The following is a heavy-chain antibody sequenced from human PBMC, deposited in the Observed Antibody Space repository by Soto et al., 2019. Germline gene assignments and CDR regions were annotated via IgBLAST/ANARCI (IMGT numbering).Heavy chain of an antibody. CDR2: INHSGST. CDR1: GGSFSGYY. Sequence: TSETLSLTCAVYGGSFSGYYWSWIRQPPGKGLEWIGEINHSGSTNYNPSLKSRVTISVDTSKNQFSLKLSSVTAADTAVYYCRTYSSSPGYYYYMDVWGKGTTVTVSS. D-gene: IGHD6-6*01. CDR3: RTYSSSPGYYYYMDV. J-gene: IGHJ6*03. V-gene: IGHV4-34*01.